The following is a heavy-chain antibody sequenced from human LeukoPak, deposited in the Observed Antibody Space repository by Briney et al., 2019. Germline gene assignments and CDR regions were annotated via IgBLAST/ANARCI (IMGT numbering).Heavy chain of an antibody. V-gene: IGHV3-48*01. CDR3: ARGIPRDSSGYYWGGGDY. D-gene: IGHD3-22*01. Sequence: GGSLRLSCAASGFTFSSYSMNWVRQAPGKGLEWVSYISSSSTIYYADSVKGRFTISRDNAKNSLYLQMNSLRAEDTAVYYCARGIPRDSSGYYWGGGDYWGQGTLVTVSS. CDR1: GFTFSSYS. CDR2: ISSSSTI. J-gene: IGHJ4*02.